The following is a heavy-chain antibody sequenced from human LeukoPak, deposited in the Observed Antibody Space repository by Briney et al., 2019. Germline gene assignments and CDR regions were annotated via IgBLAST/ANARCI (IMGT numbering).Heavy chain of an antibody. V-gene: IGHV1-18*01. J-gene: IGHJ4*02. D-gene: IGHD3-10*01. CDR2: ISGYNGKT. CDR1: GYTFSRYG. CDR3: ARVLGGSGEEYYSDF. Sequence: ASVKVSCKASGYTFSRYGITWVRQAPGQGLEWMAWISGYNGKTLYAQKDQGRVTMTTDTSTSTVYMELRSLRSDDTAVYYCARVLGGSGEEYYSDFWGQGTLVTVSS.